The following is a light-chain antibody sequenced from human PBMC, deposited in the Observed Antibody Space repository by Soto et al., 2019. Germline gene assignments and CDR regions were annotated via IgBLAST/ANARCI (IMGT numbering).Light chain of an antibody. Sequence: QSVLTQPPSLSAAPGQRVTISCTGSSSNIGAGYDVHWYQQRPGTAPKLLIFGNINRPSGVPDRFSGSKSGTAASLAITGLQAEDEGDYYCQSYDSTLSARYVFGTGTKVTVL. CDR3: QSYDSTLSARYV. CDR1: SSNIGAGYD. J-gene: IGLJ1*01. CDR2: GNI. V-gene: IGLV1-40*01.